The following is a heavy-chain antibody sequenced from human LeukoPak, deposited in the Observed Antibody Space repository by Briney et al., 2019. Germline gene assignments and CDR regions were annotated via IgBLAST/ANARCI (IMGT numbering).Heavy chain of an antibody. V-gene: IGHV3-33*01. D-gene: IGHD4-23*01. J-gene: IGHJ4*02. Sequence: PGGSLRLSCAASGFSFSTYGMHWVRQAPGKGLEWVAVIWFDGSNKYYADSVKGRFTISRDNSKNTLYLQMNSLRAEDTAVYYCAGAVGPFDYWGQGTLVTVSS. CDR2: IWFDGSNK. CDR1: GFSFSTYG. CDR3: AGAVGPFDY.